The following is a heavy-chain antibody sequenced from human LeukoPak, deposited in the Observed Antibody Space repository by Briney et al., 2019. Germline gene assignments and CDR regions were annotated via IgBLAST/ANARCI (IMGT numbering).Heavy chain of an antibody. D-gene: IGHD6-13*01. CDR3: ARDLMYSSQTLDY. Sequence: GGSLRLSCAASGFTFSSYWMSWVRQAPGKGLEWVANIKQDGSEKYYVDSVKGRFTISRDNAKNSLYLQMNSLRAEDTAVYYCARDLMYSSQTLDYWGQGTLVTVSS. V-gene: IGHV3-7*01. CDR2: IKQDGSEK. CDR1: GFTFSSYW. J-gene: IGHJ4*02.